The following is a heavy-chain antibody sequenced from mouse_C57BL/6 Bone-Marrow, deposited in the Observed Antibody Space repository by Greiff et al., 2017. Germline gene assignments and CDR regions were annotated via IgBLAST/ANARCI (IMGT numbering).Heavy chain of an antibody. J-gene: IGHJ3*01. D-gene: IGHD1-1*01. CDR3: ARVDYGSSSWFAY. CDR1: GYAFSSYW. CDR2: IYPGDGDT. V-gene: IGHV1-80*01. Sequence: QVQLQQSGAELVKPGASVKISCKASGYAFSSYWMNWVKQRPGKGLEWIGQIYPGDGDTNYNGKFKGKATLTADKSSSTAYMQLSSLTSEDSAVYFCARVDYGSSSWFAYWGQGTLVTVSA.